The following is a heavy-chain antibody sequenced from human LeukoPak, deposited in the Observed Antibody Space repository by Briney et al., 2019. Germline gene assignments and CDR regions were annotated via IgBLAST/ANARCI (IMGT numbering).Heavy chain of an antibody. V-gene: IGHV3-30*02. J-gene: IGHJ4*02. CDR1: GFTFSRYG. Sequence: PGGSLRLSCAASGFTFSRYGLHWVRQAPGKGLEWVAFIRDDGSTRYYADSVKGRFTVSRDNSKNTLYLQMDSLRTEDTAAYYCAKVPHSWGLFDSWGQGTLVTVSS. CDR3: AKVPHSWGLFDS. D-gene: IGHD3-16*01. CDR2: IRDDGSTR.